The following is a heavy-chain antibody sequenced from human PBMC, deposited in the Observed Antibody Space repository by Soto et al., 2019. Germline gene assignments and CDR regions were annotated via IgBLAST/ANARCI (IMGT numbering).Heavy chain of an antibody. J-gene: IGHJ2*01. CDR2: IIPIFGTA. D-gene: IGHD3-22*01. CDR3: ARVNYDSSGYHSPSYWYFDL. CDR1: GGTFSSYA. V-gene: IGHV1-69*01. Sequence: QVQLVQSGAEVKKPGSSVKVSCKASGGTFSSYAISWVRQAPGQGLEWMGGIIPIFGTANYAQKFQGRGTITAEESTNTAYMELSSLRSEDTAVYYCARVNYDSSGYHSPSYWYFDLWGRGTLVTVSS.